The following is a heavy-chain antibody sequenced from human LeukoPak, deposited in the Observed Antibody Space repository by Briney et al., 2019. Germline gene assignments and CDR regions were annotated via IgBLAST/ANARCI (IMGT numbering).Heavy chain of an antibody. Sequence: PGGSLRLSCAASGFTVSSNYMTWVRQAPGKGLEWVSVIYSGGSTYYADSVKGRFTISRDNSRNTLYLQMSSLRAEDTAVYYCARAPPERVWSGYYTGMDVWGQGTTVTVSS. J-gene: IGHJ6*02. D-gene: IGHD3-3*01. CDR1: GFTVSSNY. CDR3: ARAPPERVWSGYYTGMDV. CDR2: IYSGGST. V-gene: IGHV3-53*01.